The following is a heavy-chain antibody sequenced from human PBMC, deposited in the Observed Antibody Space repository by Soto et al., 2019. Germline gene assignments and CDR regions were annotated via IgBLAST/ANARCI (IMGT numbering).Heavy chain of an antibody. Sequence: SETLSLTCAVSGGSISSGGYSWSWIRQPPGKGLEWIGYIYHSGSTYYNPSLKSRVTISVDRSKNQFSLKLSSVTAADTAVYYCAREGSNGYSRGYSYGMDVWGQGTTVTVSS. CDR2: IYHSGST. D-gene: IGHD6-13*01. CDR3: AREGSNGYSRGYSYGMDV. CDR1: GGSISSGGYS. V-gene: IGHV4-30-2*01. J-gene: IGHJ6*02.